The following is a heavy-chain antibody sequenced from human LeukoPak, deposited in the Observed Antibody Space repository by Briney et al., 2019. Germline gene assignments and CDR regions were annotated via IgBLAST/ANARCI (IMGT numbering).Heavy chain of an antibody. CDR1: GFTFSSHW. CDR2: SNSDGSTT. Sequence: GGSLRLSCAASGFTFSSHWMHWVCQAPGKGLVWVSRSNSDGSTTSYGDSVKGRFTISRDNAKNTLYLQMNSLRDEDTAVYYCSRGPGVPGRFFVGDQWGQGTLVTVSS. V-gene: IGHV3-74*01. J-gene: IGHJ4*02. CDR3: SRGPGVPGRFFVGDQ. D-gene: IGHD3-10*01.